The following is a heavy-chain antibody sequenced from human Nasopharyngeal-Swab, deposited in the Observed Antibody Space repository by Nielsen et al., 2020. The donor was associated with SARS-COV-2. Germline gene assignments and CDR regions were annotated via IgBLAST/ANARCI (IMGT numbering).Heavy chain of an antibody. J-gene: IGHJ3*02. CDR2: ISGSGGST. V-gene: IGHV3-23*01. CDR3: AKDIFPGRYDKTYDAFDI. CDR1: GFTFSSYA. Sequence: GGSLRLSCAASGFTFSSYAMSWVRQAPGKGLEWVSAISGSGGSTYYADSVKGRFTISRDNSKNTLYLQMNSLRAEDTAVYYCAKDIFPGRYDKTYDAFDIWGQGTMVTVSS. D-gene: IGHD3-22*01.